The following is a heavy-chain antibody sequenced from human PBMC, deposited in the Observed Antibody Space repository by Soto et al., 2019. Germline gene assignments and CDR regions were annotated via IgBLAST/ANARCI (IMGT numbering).Heavy chain of an antibody. Sequence: GESLKLSGKGSGYSFTSYWIGWVPQMPGKGLEWMGIIYPGDSDTRYSPSFQGQVTISADKSISTAYLQWSSLKASDTAMYYCARESSYYYDSSGTPWFDPWGQGTLVTVSS. CDR2: IYPGDSDT. J-gene: IGHJ5*02. CDR1: GYSFTSYW. D-gene: IGHD3-22*01. CDR3: ARESSYYYDSSGTPWFDP. V-gene: IGHV5-51*01.